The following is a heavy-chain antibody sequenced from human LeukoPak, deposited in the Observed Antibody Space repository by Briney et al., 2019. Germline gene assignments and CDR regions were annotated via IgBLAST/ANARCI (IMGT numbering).Heavy chain of an antibody. CDR3: AKAHSVAQRGYCDF. D-gene: IGHD3-10*01. V-gene: IGHV3-23*01. Sequence: GGSLRLSCAASGFTFITYAISWVRVAPGKGLEWVSTICDSGGNTYYADSVKGRFTISKNNSKNTLYLQINNLRAEDTAFNYCAKAHSVAQRGYCDFWGQGTLLTVSS. CDR1: GFTFITYA. J-gene: IGHJ4*02. CDR2: ICDSGGNT.